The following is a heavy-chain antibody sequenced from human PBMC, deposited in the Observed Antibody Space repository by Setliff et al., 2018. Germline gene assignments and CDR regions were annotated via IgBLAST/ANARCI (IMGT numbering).Heavy chain of an antibody. V-gene: IGHV5-51*01. CDR2: IYPLDSDT. CDR3: ARHRGRAAAGTCFYI. CDR1: GYSFTNYW. D-gene: IGHD6-13*01. J-gene: IGHJ4*02. Sequence: GESLKIYCKGSGYSFTNYWIGWVRQMPGKGLEWMGIIYPLDSDTRYSPSFQGHVTISADKSVSTAYLQWSSLKASDTAIYYCARHRGRAAAGTCFYIWGQGTRVTVSS.